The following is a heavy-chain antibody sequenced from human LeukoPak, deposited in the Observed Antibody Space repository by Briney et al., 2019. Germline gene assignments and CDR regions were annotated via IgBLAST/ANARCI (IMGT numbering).Heavy chain of an antibody. J-gene: IGHJ3*02. D-gene: IGHD6-19*01. V-gene: IGHV3-48*01. CDR3: AREVAGTSGAFDI. CDR1: GFTFSSYS. Sequence: GGSLRLSCAASGFTFSSYSMDWVRQAPGKGLEWVSYISSSSSTIYYADSVKGRFTISRDNAKNSLYLQMNSLRAEDTAVYYCAREVAGTSGAFDIWGQGTMVTVSS. CDR2: ISSSSSTI.